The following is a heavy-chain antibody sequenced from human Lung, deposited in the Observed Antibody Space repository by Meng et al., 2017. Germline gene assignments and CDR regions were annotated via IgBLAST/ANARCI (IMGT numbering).Heavy chain of an antibody. CDR1: GGSISSGNW. Sequence: QVQLQESGPRRVKPSETLSLTCAVSGGSISSGNWWSWVRQPPGKGLEWIGEISHSGNTNYSPSFRGRVTMSVGRSRDQFSLELNSVTAADTAVYFCARNGAYCLHSWGQGTLVTVSS. CDR3: ARNGAYCLHS. D-gene: IGHD4-17*01. V-gene: IGHV4-4*02. J-gene: IGHJ4*02. CDR2: ISHSGNT.